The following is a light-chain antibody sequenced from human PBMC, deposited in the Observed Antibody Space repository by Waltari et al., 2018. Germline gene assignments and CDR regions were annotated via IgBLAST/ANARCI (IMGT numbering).Light chain of an antibody. Sequence: SFELTQPPSVSVSPGQTAYITCSGNKLGNRYASWYQQKSGQSPVLPIYEDTKRPSGIPERFSASNPGSTATLTISATQAMDEADYYCQAWDTSAVFFGGGTKLTVL. CDR2: EDT. V-gene: IGLV3-1*01. CDR1: KLGNRY. J-gene: IGLJ2*01. CDR3: QAWDTSAVF.